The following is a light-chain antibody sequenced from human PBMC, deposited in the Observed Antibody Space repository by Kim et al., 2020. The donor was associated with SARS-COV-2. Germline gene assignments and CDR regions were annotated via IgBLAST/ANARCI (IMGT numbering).Light chain of an antibody. CDR1: KLGDKY. CDR2: QDN. J-gene: IGLJ2*01. V-gene: IGLV3-1*01. CDR3: QAWDCSTVV. Sequence: SYELTQPPSVSVSPGQTASITCSGEKLGDKYACWYQQKPGQSPVLVIYQDNKRPSGIPERFSGSNSGHTATLTISGTQAMDEADSYCQAWDCSTVVFGGG.